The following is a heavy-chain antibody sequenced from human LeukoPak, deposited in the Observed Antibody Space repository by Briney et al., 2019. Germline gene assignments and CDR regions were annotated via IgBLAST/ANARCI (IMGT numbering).Heavy chain of an antibody. CDR1: GFTFSSYG. Sequence: GGTLRLSCAASGFTFSSYGMGWVRQAPGKGLEWVSAISGSGGSTYYADSVKGRFTISRDNSKNTLYLQMNSLRAEDTAVYYCATFDRRDGYNHMDVWGKGTTVTISS. D-gene: IGHD5-24*01. J-gene: IGHJ6*03. CDR2: ISGSGGST. V-gene: IGHV3-23*01. CDR3: ATFDRRDGYNHMDV.